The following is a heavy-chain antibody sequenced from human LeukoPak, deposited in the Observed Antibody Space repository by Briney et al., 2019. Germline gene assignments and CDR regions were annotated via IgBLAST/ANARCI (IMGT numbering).Heavy chain of an antibody. Sequence: GGSLRLSCAASGFTFSSYWMSWVRQAPGKGLEWVANIKQDGSEKYYVDSVKGRFTISRDNAKNSLYLQMNSLRAEDTAVYYCARGVSSSWYGTYFDYWGQGTLVTVSS. D-gene: IGHD6-13*01. J-gene: IGHJ4*02. V-gene: IGHV3-7*01. CDR1: GFTFSSYW. CDR2: IKQDGSEK. CDR3: ARGVSSSWYGTYFDY.